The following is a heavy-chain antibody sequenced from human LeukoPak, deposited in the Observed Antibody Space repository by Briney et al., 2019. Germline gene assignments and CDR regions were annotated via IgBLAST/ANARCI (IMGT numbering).Heavy chain of an antibody. CDR2: INHSGST. CDR1: GGSFSGYY. V-gene: IGHV4-34*01. J-gene: IGHJ4*02. Sequence: PSETLSLTCAVYGGSFSGYYWSWIRQPPGKGLEWIGEINHSGSTNYNPSLKSRVTISVDTSKNQFSLKLSSVTAADTAVYYCARGPRKAGIAAVYFDYWGQGTLDTVSS. CDR3: ARGPRKAGIAAVYFDY. D-gene: IGHD6-13*01.